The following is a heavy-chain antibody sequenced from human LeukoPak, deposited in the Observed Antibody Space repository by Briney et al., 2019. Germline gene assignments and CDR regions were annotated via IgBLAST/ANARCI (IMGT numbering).Heavy chain of an antibody. CDR2: INHSGST. CDR1: GGSFSGYY. J-gene: IGHJ3*02. D-gene: IGHD3-22*01. CDR3: ARGATYYYDSSGYLGAGAFDI. Sequence: PSETLSLTCAVYGGSFSGYYWSWIRQPPGKGLEWIGEINHSGSTNYNPSLKSRVTISVDTSKNQFSLKLSSVTAADTAVYYCARGATYYYDSSGYLGAGAFDIWGQGTMVTVSS. V-gene: IGHV4-34*01.